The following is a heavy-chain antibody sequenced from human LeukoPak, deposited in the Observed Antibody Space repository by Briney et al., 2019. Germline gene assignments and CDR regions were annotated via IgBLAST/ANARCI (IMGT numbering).Heavy chain of an antibody. J-gene: IGHJ4*02. V-gene: IGHV3-23*01. CDR1: GFTFSSSG. CDR3: ARRTALEQYFDY. CDR2: ISGTGDRT. Sequence: GGSLRLSCAASGFTFSSSGMIWVRQAPGKGLEWVSAISGTGDRTYHADSVKGRFTISRDNSKNTLYLQMNSMRADDTAVYYCARRTALEQYFDYWGQGTLVTVSS. D-gene: IGHD1/OR15-1a*01.